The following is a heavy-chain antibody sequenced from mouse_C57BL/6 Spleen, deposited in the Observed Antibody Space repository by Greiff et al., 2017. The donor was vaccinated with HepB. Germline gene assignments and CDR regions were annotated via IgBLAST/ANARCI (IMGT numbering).Heavy chain of an antibody. CDR2: IDPSDSYT. D-gene: IGHD1-1*01. V-gene: IGHV1-50*01. Sequence: QVQLQQPGAELVKPGASVKLSCKASGYTFTSYWMQWVKQRPGQGLEWIGEIDPSDSYTNYNQKFKGKATLTVDTSSSTAYMQLSSLTSEDSAVYYCARRGSSCFDYWGQGTTLTVSS. CDR3: ARRGSSCFDY. J-gene: IGHJ2*01. CDR1: GYTFTSYW.